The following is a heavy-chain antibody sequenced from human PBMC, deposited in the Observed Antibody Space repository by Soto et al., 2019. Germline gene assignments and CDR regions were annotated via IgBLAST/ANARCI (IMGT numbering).Heavy chain of an antibody. CDR1: GFSVSSNGAR. Sequence: QITLKESGPPLVKPTQTLTLTCSLSGFSVSSNGARVGWIRQPPGKALEWLALIYWDDDKHYNPSLKTRLTITKDTSKNQVVLTVTDIDSVDTATYYCVHGTLGILGHVYFDYWVPGTLVTVSS. D-gene: IGHD3-3*02. V-gene: IGHV2-5*02. CDR2: IYWDDDK. CDR3: VHGTLGILGHVYFDY. J-gene: IGHJ4*02.